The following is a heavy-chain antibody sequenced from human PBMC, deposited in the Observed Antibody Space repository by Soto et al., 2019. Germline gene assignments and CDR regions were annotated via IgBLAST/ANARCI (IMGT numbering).Heavy chain of an antibody. CDR1: GFTFTSHA. J-gene: IGHJ4*02. CDR3: ARDIGVGGTSGIPDY. CDR2: ISDYGTRK. D-gene: IGHD1-1*01. Sequence: PGGSLSLSCGASGFTFTSHAMQWVRQSPGEGLEWVAIISDYGTRKFYADSVQGRFSISRDNARNTLYLQMNSLTIEDTGIFYCARDIGVGGTSGIPDYWGQGT. V-gene: IGHV3-30-3*01.